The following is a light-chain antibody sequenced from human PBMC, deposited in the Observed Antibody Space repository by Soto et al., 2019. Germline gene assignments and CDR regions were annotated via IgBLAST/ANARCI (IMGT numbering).Light chain of an antibody. V-gene: IGLV2-23*01. CDR1: SSDVGSYNL. CDR3: CSYAGGSTWV. J-gene: IGLJ3*02. CDR2: EGS. Sequence: QSALTQPASVSGSPGQSITISCTGTSSDVGSYNLVSWYQHHPGKAPNLMIYEGSKRPSGVSNRFSGSKSGNTASLTISGLQAEDEADYYCCSYAGGSTWVFGGGTKLTVL.